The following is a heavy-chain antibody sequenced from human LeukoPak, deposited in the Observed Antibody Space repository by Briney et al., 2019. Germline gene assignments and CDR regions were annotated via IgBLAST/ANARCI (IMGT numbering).Heavy chain of an antibody. J-gene: IGHJ6*03. CDR2: IYYSGST. CDR1: GGSISGGGYY. Sequence: PSETLSLTCTVSGGSISGGGYYWSWIRQHPGKGLEWIGYIYYSGSTYYNPSLKSRVTISVDTSKNQFSLKLSSVTAADTAVYYCARDAVSMYQLPDYYYMDVWGKGTTVTVSS. CDR3: ARDAVSMYQLPDYYYMDV. D-gene: IGHD2-2*01. V-gene: IGHV4-31*03.